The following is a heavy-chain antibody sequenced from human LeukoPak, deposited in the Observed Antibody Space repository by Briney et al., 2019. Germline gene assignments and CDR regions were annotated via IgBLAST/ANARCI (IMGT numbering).Heavy chain of an antibody. Sequence: PGGSLRLSCAASGFTFKNAWMSWVRQAPGKGLEWVSYISSSGSTIYYADSVKGRFTISRDNAKNSLYLQMNSLRAEDTAVYYCARDSSGGGWRYFDYWGQGTLVTVSS. J-gene: IGHJ4*02. CDR3: ARDSSGGGWRYFDY. CDR2: ISSSGSTI. CDR1: GFTFKNAW. V-gene: IGHV3-11*04. D-gene: IGHD6-19*01.